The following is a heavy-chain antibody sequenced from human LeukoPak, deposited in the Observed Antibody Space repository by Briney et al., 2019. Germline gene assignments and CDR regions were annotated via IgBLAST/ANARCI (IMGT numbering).Heavy chain of an antibody. CDR1: GGSISSGSDY. CDR2: IYYSGST. D-gene: IGHD5-12*01. CDR3: ARLSGYDSFVDY. Sequence: PSETLSLTCTVSGGSISSGSDYWGWIRQPPGKGLEWIGSIYYSGSTYYNPSLKSRVTISVDTSKNQFSLKLSSVTAADTAVYYCARLSGYDSFVDYWGQGTLVTVSS. J-gene: IGHJ4*02. V-gene: IGHV4-39*01.